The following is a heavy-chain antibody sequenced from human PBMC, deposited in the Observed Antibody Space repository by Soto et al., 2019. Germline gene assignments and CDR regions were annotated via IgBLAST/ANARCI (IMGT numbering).Heavy chain of an antibody. Sequence: EVQLVESGGGLVKPGGSLRLSCAASGFTFNNAWMSWVRQAPGKGLEWVGRIKSKRDAETTDYAAPVKGRFTISRDDSINTLYLQMNSVKTEDKAVYYCTTGLGYCSGGNCHPLWGQGTLVTVSS. D-gene: IGHD2-15*01. CDR2: IKSKRDAETT. CDR1: GFTFNNAW. V-gene: IGHV3-15*01. J-gene: IGHJ4*02. CDR3: TTGLGYCSGGNCHPL.